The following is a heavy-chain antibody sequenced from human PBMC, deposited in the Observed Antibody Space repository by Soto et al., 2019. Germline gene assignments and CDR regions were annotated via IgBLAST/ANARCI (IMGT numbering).Heavy chain of an antibody. D-gene: IGHD2-21*01. CDR2: IYFSGST. Sequence: QVQLQESGPGLVKPSQTLSLTCTVSGGSISGGTYYWSWIRQPPGQGLEWIGYIYFSGSTYYNPSLKSRVIISVDTSKNQFSLRLSSVTAADTAVYYCARGDWPDQIDVWGQGTTVTVSS. V-gene: IGHV4-31*03. J-gene: IGHJ6*02. CDR1: GGSISGGTYY. CDR3: ARGDWPDQIDV.